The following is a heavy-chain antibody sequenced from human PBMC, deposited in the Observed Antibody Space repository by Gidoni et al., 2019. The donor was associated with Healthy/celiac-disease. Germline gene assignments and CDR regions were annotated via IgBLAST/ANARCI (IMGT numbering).Heavy chain of an antibody. D-gene: IGHD4-17*01. CDR1: GGSISSSSYY. CDR2: IYYSGST. Sequence: QLQLQESGPGLVKPSETLSLTCTVSGGSISSSSYYWGWIRQPPGKGLEWIGTIYYSGSTYYNPSLKSRVTMSVDTSKNQFSLRLSSVTAADTAVYYCARELDTVTNYFDYWGQGTLVTVSS. V-gene: IGHV4-39*02. CDR3: ARELDTVTNYFDY. J-gene: IGHJ4*02.